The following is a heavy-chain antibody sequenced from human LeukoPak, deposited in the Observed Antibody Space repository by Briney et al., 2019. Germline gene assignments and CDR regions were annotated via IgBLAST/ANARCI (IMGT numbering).Heavy chain of an antibody. CDR3: ARSLIVANPLDV. J-gene: IGHJ6*04. V-gene: IGHV3-11*06. CDR2: ISSSSSYT. Sequence: PGGYLRCYCADSGLTFSDYDRSWSRQAPGKGLEWVSYISSSSSYTNYADSVKGRFTISRDNAKNSLYLQMNSLRAEDTAVYYCARSLIVANPLDVWGKGTTVTVSS. D-gene: IGHD5-12*01. CDR1: GLTFSDYD.